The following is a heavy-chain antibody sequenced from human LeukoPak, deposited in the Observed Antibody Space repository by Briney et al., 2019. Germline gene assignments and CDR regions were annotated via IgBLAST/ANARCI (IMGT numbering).Heavy chain of an antibody. CDR2: ISTSGTTI. Sequence: GGSLRLSCADPGFTFSDYYMSWIRQAPGMGLEWVSCISTSGTTIYYADSVKGRFTVSRDNAKNSLYLQMNGLTAEDTAVYYCARDSSTSTDAFDIWGQGTMVTVSS. V-gene: IGHV3-11*04. CDR3: ARDSSTSTDAFDI. J-gene: IGHJ3*02. CDR1: GFTFSDYY. D-gene: IGHD2-2*01.